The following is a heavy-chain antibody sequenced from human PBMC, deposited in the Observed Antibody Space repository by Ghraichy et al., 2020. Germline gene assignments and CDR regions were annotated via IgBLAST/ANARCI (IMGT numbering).Heavy chain of an antibody. J-gene: IGHJ4*02. CDR2: ISAGSSST. Sequence: GSLRLSCVASGFTFISYSMNWVRQAPGKGLEWVSYISAGSSSTYYADSVKGRFTISRDDAKNSLYLQMISLRAEDTAIYYCTRDIDFWGQGTLVTVSS. CDR3: TRDIDF. CDR1: GFTFISYS. V-gene: IGHV3-48*04.